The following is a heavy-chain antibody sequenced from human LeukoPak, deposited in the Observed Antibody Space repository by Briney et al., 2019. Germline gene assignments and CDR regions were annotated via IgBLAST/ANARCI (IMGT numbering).Heavy chain of an antibody. Sequence: ASVKVSCKASGYTFIGYYLHWVRQAPGQGLEWMGWINPHNGDTNYAQKFQGRVTMTRDTSINTAYMELSRLKSDDTAVYYCATVRDIVVGGGPYYFDYWGQGTLVTVSS. J-gene: IGHJ4*02. V-gene: IGHV1-2*02. D-gene: IGHD2-15*01. CDR2: INPHNGDT. CDR1: GYTFIGYY. CDR3: ATVRDIVVGGGPYYFDY.